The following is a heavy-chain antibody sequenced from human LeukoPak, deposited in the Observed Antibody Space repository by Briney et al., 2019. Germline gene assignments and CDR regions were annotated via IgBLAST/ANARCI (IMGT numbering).Heavy chain of an antibody. CDR3: AKPSGSGVDY. D-gene: IGHD1-26*01. CDR2: IRSDGYHT. V-gene: IGHV3-30*02. CDR1: GFTFSGSA. Sequence: GGSLRLSCAASGFTFSGSAVHWVRQAPGKGLEWVAFIRSDGYHTYYTDSVKGRFTITRDNSKNTLYLQMNSLRLEDMGIYYCAKPSGSGVDYWGRGTRVTVSS. J-gene: IGHJ4*02.